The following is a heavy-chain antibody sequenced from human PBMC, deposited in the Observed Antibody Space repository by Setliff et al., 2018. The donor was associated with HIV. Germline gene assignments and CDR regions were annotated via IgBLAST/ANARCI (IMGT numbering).Heavy chain of an antibody. CDR3: ARRRYYYDSSGYSFDGWLDP. Sequence: SVKVSCKASGGTFSSYAISWVRQAPGQGLEWMGGIIPIFGTANYAQKFQGRVTITADKSTSTAYMELSGLRSEDTAVYYCARRRYYYDSSGYSFDGWLDPWGQGTLVTVSS. CDR1: GGTFSSYA. CDR2: IIPIFGTA. D-gene: IGHD3-22*01. V-gene: IGHV1-69*06. J-gene: IGHJ5*02.